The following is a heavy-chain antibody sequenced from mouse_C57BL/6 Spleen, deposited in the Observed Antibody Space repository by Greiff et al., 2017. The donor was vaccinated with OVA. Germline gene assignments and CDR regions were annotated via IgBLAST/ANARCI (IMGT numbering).Heavy chain of an antibody. J-gene: IGHJ4*01. D-gene: IGHD1-1*01. CDR2: IDPSDSET. V-gene: IGHV1-52*01. CDR3: AREGITTVVGRDYAMDY. CDR1: GYTFTSYW. Sequence: QVQLQQPGAELVRPGSSVKLSCKASGYTFTSYWMHWVKQRPIQGLEWIGNIDPSDSETHYNQKFKDKATLTVDKSSSTAYMQLSSLTSEDSAVYYCAREGITTVVGRDYAMDYWGQGTSVTVSS.